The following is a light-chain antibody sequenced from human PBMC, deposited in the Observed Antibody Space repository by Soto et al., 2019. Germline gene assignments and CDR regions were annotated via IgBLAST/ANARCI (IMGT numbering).Light chain of an antibody. CDR3: SSYTSSSTGV. Sequence: QSALTQPASVSGSPGQSITISCTGTSSDVCGYNYVSWYQQHPGKAPKLMIYEVSNRPSGVSNRFSGSKSGNTASLTISGLQAEDEADYYCSSYTSSSTGVFGTGTKLTVL. V-gene: IGLV2-14*01. CDR1: SSDVCGYNY. J-gene: IGLJ1*01. CDR2: EVS.